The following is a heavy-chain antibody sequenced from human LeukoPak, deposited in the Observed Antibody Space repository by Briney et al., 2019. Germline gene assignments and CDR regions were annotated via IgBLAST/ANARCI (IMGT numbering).Heavy chain of an antibody. CDR3: ARLRDIVVVPAAISDAFDI. J-gene: IGHJ3*02. CDR1: GGSISSYY. CDR2: INHSGST. Sequence: SETLSLTCTVSGGSISSYYWSWIRQPPGKGLEWIGEINHSGSTNYNPSLKSRVTISVDTSKNQFSLKLSSVTAADTAVYYCARLRDIVVVPAAISDAFDIWGQGTMVTVSS. V-gene: IGHV4-34*01. D-gene: IGHD2-2*02.